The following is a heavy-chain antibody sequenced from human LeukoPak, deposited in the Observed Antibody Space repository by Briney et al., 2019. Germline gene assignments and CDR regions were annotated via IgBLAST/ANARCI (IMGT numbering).Heavy chain of an antibody. CDR3: AELGITMIGGV. D-gene: IGHD3-10*02. Sequence: GGSLRLSCAASGFTFRNSYMSWMRQAPGKGLELVSYISSSGYTTYYADSVKGRFTISRDNAKNSLYLQMNSLRAEDTAVYYCAELGITMIGGVWGKGTTVTISS. CDR1: GFTFRNSY. J-gene: IGHJ6*04. V-gene: IGHV3-11*04. CDR2: ISSSGYTT.